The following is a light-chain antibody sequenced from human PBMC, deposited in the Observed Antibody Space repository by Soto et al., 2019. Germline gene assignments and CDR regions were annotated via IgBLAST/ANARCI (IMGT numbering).Light chain of an antibody. CDR3: HQYGYSPNT. CDR2: GTS. CDR1: RSVNSRY. Sequence: EIVLTQSPGTLSLSPGDRATLSCRASRSVNSRYLAWYQQKPGQAPRLLIYGTSTGATGIPDRFSGSGSGTDFTLTISRLEPEDFAVYHCHQYGYSPNTFGQGTNLEIK. V-gene: IGKV3-20*01. J-gene: IGKJ2*01.